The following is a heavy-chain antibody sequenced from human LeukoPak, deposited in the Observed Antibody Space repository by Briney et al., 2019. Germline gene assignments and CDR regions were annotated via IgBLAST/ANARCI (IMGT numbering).Heavy chain of an antibody. CDR3: AREGYFTNGVCYSDY. J-gene: IGHJ4*02. CDR1: GYTFTSYG. V-gene: IGHV1-18*01. CDR2: ISAYNGNT. Sequence: ASVKVSCKASGYTFTSYGISWVRQAPGQGLEWMGWISAYNGNTNYAQKLQGRVTMTTDTSTSTAYMELRSLRSDDTAVYYCAREGYFTNGVCYSDYWGQGTLVTVSS. D-gene: IGHD2-8*01.